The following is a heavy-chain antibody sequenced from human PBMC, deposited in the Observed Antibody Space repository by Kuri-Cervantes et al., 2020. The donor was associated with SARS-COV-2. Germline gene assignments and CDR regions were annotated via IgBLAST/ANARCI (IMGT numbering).Heavy chain of an antibody. CDR2: IYYSGST. J-gene: IGHJ4*02. D-gene: IGHD6-13*01. CDR1: GGSISSSSYY. Sequence: GSLRLSCTVSGGSISSSSYYWGWIRQPPGKGLEWIGSIYYSGSTYYNPSLKSRVTISVDTSKNQFSLKLSSVAAADTAVYYCARARVGSSRPVDYWGQGTLVTVSS. V-gene: IGHV4-39*01. CDR3: ARARVGSSRPVDY.